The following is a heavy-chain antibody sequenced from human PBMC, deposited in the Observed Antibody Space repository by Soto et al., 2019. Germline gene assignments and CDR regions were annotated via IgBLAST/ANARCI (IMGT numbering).Heavy chain of an antibody. CDR3: ARDGGDFDY. V-gene: IGHV3-33*05. CDR1: GFIFSSYG. J-gene: IGHJ4*02. Sequence: QVQLVESGGGVVQPGRSLRLSCATSGFIFSSYGIHWLRQAPGKGLEWVAIISYDGSKKYYADSVRGRFTISRDNSKNTVYLQMDSLRVEDTAVYYCARDGGDFDYWGQGTLVNVSS. CDR2: ISYDGSKK. D-gene: IGHD3-16*01.